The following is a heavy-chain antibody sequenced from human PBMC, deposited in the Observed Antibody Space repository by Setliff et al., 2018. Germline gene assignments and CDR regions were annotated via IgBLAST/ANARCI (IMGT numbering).Heavy chain of an antibody. CDR1: GGTFSSYA. V-gene: IGHV1-69*13. CDR3: ARDSRGLVPAAIEGSYYYYGMDV. D-gene: IGHD2-2*02. CDR2: IIPIFGTA. Sequence: SVKVSCKASGGTFSSYAISWVRQAPGQGLEWMGGIIPIFGTANYAQKCQGRVTITADESTSTAYMELSSLRSEDTAVYYCARDSRGLVPAAIEGSYYYYGMDVWGQGTTVTVSS. J-gene: IGHJ6*02.